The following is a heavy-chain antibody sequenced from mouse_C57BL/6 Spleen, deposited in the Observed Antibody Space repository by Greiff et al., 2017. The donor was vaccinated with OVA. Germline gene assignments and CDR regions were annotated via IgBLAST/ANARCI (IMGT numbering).Heavy chain of an antibody. CDR3: ARGGFFAY. Sequence: EVQLQESEGGLVQPGSSMKLSCTASGFTFSDYYMAWVRQVPEKGLEWVANINYDGSSTYYLDSLKSRFIISRDNAKNILYLQMSSLKSEDTATYYCARGGFFAYWGQGTLVTVSA. V-gene: IGHV5-16*01. CDR1: GFTFSDYY. J-gene: IGHJ3*01. CDR2: INYDGSST.